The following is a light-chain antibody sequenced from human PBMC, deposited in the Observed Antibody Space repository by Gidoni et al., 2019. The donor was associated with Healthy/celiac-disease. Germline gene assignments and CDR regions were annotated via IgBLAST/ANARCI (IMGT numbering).Light chain of an antibody. J-gene: IGKJ4*01. V-gene: IGKV1-5*03. CDR3: QQYNSYLLT. CDR1: QSISSW. Sequence: DIQMTQSPATLSASVGDRVTITCRASQSISSWLAWYQQKAGKAPKLLIYKASSLESGVPSRFSGSGSGTEFTLTISSLQPDDFATYYCQQYNSYLLTFGGXTKVEIK. CDR2: KAS.